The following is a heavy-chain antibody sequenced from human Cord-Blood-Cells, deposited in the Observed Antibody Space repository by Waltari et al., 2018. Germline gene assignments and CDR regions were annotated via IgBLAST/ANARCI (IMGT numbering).Heavy chain of an antibody. CDR2: INHSGST. Sequence: QVQLQQWGAGLLKPSETLSLTCAVYGGSFSGYYWSWIRQPPGKGLEWIGEINHSGSTTYNPSLKSRVTISVDTSKNQFSLKLSSVTAADTAVYYCARETSIAKLSAFDIWGQGTMVTVSS. CDR1: GGSFSGYY. J-gene: IGHJ3*02. V-gene: IGHV4-34*01. CDR3: ARETSIAKLSAFDI. D-gene: IGHD2-21*01.